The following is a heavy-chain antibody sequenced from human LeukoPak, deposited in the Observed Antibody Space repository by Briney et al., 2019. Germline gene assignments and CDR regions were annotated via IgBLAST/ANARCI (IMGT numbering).Heavy chain of an antibody. V-gene: IGHV3-43*02. D-gene: IGHD2-15*01. CDR1: GFTFDDYA. CDR3: AKDKNDVVVAAKSNWFDP. CDR2: ISGDGGST. Sequence: GGSLRLSCAASGFTFDDYAMHWVRRAPGKGLEWVSLISGDGGSTYYADSVKGRFTISRDNSKNSLYLQMNSLRTEDTALYYCAKDKNDVVVAAKSNWFDPWGQGTLVTVSS. J-gene: IGHJ5*02.